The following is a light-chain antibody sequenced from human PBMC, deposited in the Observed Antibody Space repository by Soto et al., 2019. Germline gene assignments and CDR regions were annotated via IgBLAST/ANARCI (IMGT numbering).Light chain of an antibody. CDR3: HQRSNCPLN. Sequence: YLYPGERATLSCRASQSVSNYLAWYQQKPGQAPRLLIYDTSNRATGIPARFSGSGSGTDFTLTISSLEPEDFAVYYCHQRSNCPLNFVGRTKV. J-gene: IGKJ4*01. V-gene: IGKV3-11*01. CDR2: DTS. CDR1: QSVSNY.